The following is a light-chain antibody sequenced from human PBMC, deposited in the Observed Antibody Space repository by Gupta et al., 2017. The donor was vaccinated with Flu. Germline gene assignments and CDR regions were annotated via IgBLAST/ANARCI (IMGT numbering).Light chain of an antibody. CDR1: RSVSNY. CDR3: QQANSFPIT. V-gene: IGKV1-12*01. Sequence: DIQMTQSPSSVSASVGDRVTITCRASRSVSNYVAWYQEKPGKAPNLLIYAASSLQSGVPSRISGSGSGTEFTLTIRSLQPEDFATYYCQQANSFPITVGQGTRLDIK. J-gene: IGKJ5*01. CDR2: AAS.